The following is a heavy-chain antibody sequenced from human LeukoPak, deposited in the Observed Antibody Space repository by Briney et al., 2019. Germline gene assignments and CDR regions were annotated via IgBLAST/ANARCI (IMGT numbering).Heavy chain of an antibody. CDR2: ISGSGGST. D-gene: IGHD2-15*01. V-gene: IGHV3-23*01. CDR1: GFTFTSNA. CDR3: AKDRKNIVVAIAAHNY. J-gene: IGHJ4*02. Sequence: GGSLRLSCAASGFTFTSNAMSWVRQAPGKGLEWVSGISGSGGSTNYADSVKGRFTISRDNSKSTLYLQMNSLRAEDTAVYYCAKDRKNIVVAIAAHNYWGQGTLVTVSS.